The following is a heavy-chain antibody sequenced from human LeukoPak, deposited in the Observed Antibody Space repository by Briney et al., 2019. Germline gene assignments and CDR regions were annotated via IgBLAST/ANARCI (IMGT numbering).Heavy chain of an antibody. D-gene: IGHD1-26*01. V-gene: IGHV4-34*01. J-gene: IGHJ5*02. Sequence: SETLSLTCAVYGGSFSGYYWSWIRQPPGKGPEWIGEINHSGSTNYNPSLKSRVTISVDTSKNQFSLKLSSVTAADTAVYYCTRIVGASIFRWFDPWGRGTLVTVSS. CDR3: TRIVGASIFRWFDP. CDR1: GGSFSGYY. CDR2: INHSGST.